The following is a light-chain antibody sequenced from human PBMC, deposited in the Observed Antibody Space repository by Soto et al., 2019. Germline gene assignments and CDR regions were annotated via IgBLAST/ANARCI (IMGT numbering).Light chain of an antibody. V-gene: IGKV3-11*01. J-gene: IGKJ3*01. Sequence: EIVLTQSPATLSLSPGERVTLSCRASQNVSTYLAWYQQKPGQAPRLLIYDASDRATGIPARFSGSGSGTDCTLTISSLEPEDFAVYYCQQRTNWLTFGPGTKVYIK. CDR1: QNVSTY. CDR3: QQRTNWLT. CDR2: DAS.